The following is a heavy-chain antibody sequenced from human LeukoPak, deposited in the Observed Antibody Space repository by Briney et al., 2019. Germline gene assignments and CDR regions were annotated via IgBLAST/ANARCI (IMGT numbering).Heavy chain of an antibody. CDR2: INTNTGNP. J-gene: IGHJ3*02. Sequence: GASVKVSCKASGYTFTSYAMNWVRQAPGQGLEWMGWINTNTGNPTYAQGFTGRFVFSLDTSVSTAYLQISSLKAEDTAVYYCARDPLPITIFGVVIRSLSVVGAFDIWGQGTMVTVSS. D-gene: IGHD3-3*01. CDR3: ARDPLPITIFGVVIRSLSVVGAFDI. CDR1: GYTFTSYA. V-gene: IGHV7-4-1*02.